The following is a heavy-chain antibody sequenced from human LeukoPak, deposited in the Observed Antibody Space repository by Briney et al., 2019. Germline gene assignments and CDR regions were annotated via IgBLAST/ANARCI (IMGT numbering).Heavy chain of an antibody. J-gene: IGHJ1*01. CDR2: IGRDGTAI. CDR3: ARLWGGLTMSRFLDS. V-gene: IGHV3-11*01. Sequence: PSGTLSLTCDVSGGSISSSNWWTWIRQPPGKGLEWVSYIGRDGTAIYYADSAKGRFTISRDNTEKSLYLHMNSLRADDSAVYFCARLWGGLTMSRFLDSWGQGTPVTVSS. CDR1: GGSISSS. D-gene: IGHD3-16*01.